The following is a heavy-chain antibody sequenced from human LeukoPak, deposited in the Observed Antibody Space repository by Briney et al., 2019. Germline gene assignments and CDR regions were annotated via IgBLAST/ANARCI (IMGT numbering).Heavy chain of an antibody. CDR1: GFTFSSYS. Sequence: PGGSLRLSCAASGFTFSSYSMNWVRQAPGKGLEWVSSISSSSSYIYYADTVKGRFTISRDNTENTLYLQMNSLRADDTAVYYCARAGYYRFDYWGQGTLVTVSS. D-gene: IGHD2-21*01. CDR2: ISSSSSYI. J-gene: IGHJ4*02. V-gene: IGHV3-21*01. CDR3: ARAGYYRFDY.